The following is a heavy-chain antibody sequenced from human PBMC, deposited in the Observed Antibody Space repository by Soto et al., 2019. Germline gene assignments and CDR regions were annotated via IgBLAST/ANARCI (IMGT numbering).Heavy chain of an antibody. CDR1: GFTFSSYG. J-gene: IGHJ4*02. CDR3: ARTPKSSPYYFDY. V-gene: IGHV3-33*01. CDR2: IWYDESNK. Sequence: QVQLVESGGGVVQPGRSLRLSCAASGFTFSSYGMHWVRQAPGKGLEWVAVIWYDESNKYYADSVKGRFTISRDNSKNTLYLEMNSLRAEDTAVYYCARTPKSSPYYFDYWGQGTLVTVSS.